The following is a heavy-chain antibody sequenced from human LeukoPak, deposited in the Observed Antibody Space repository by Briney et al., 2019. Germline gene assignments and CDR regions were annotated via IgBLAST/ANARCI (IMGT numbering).Heavy chain of an antibody. CDR1: GVTVSSNSAA. CDR3: ARDRYDYVWVSYRRNWFDP. D-gene: IGHD3-16*02. J-gene: IGHJ5*02. CDR2: TYYRSKWYN. Sequence: SQTLSLTCALSGVTVSSNSAAWNWIRQSPSRGLEWLVRTYYRSKWYNDYAVSVKSRISINPDTSKNQFSLQLNSVTPEDTAVYYCARDRYDYVWVSYRRNWFDPWGQGTLGTVSA. V-gene: IGHV6-1*01.